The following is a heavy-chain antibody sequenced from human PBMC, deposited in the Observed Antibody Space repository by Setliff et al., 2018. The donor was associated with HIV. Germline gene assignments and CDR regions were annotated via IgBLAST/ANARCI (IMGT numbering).Heavy chain of an antibody. CDR1: GGSITSGNYF. J-gene: IGHJ4*01. V-gene: IGHV4-61*09. Sequence: SETLSLTCTVSGGSITSGNYFWSWIRQPAGKGLEWIGHMYTDGSTNYNPSFKSRVTISADTSKNQFSLKLSSVTAADTAVYYCARDSRWLQFPYFDPWGQGTPVTVSS. D-gene: IGHD5-12*01. CDR2: MYTDGST. CDR3: ARDSRWLQFPYFDP.